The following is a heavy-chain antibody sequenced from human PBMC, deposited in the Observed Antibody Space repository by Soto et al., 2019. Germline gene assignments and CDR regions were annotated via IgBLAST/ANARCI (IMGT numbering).Heavy chain of an antibody. J-gene: IGHJ4*02. CDR3: ARSPFSGSYGY. CDR1: GYSISSGYY. D-gene: IGHD1-26*01. CDR2: IYQSGST. Sequence: PSETLSLTCAVSGYSISSGYYWGWIRQPPGKGLEWIGSIYQSGSTYYNPSLKSRVTISVDTSKNQLSLKLSSVTAADTAMYYCARSPFSGSYGYWGQGTLVTVSS. V-gene: IGHV4-38-2*01.